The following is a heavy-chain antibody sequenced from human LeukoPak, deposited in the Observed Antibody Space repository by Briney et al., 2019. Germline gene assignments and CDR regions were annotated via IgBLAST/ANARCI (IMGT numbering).Heavy chain of an antibody. D-gene: IGHD2-2*02. Sequence: ASVKVSCKASGYTFTGYYMHWVRQAPGQGLEWMGWINSNSGGTNYAQKFQGRVTMTRDTSISTAYMELSRLRSDDTAVYYCARNSMRVVVVPAAIGNYWGQGTLVTVSS. CDR3: ARNSMRVVVVPAAIGNY. CDR2: INSNSGGT. J-gene: IGHJ4*02. CDR1: GYTFTGYY. V-gene: IGHV1-2*02.